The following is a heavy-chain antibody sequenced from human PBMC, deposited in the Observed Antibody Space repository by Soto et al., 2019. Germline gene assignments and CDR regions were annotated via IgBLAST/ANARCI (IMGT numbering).Heavy chain of an antibody. J-gene: IGHJ4*02. CDR2: IGTAGDT. CDR3: ARGAYYYDSSGLGY. V-gene: IGHV3-13*01. Sequence: GGSLRLSCAASGFTFSSYDMHWARQATGKGLEWVSAIGTAGDTYYPGSVKGRFTISRENAKNSLYLQMNSLRAGDTAVYYCARGAYYYDSSGLGYWGQGTLVTVSS. D-gene: IGHD3-22*01. CDR1: GFTFSSYD.